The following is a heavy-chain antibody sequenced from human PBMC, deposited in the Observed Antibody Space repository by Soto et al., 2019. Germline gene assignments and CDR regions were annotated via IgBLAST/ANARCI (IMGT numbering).Heavy chain of an antibody. Sequence: QVQLVESGGGVVQPGRSLRLSCAVSGFTFSSYGMHWVRQAPGKGLEWVAVISYDGSNKYYADSVKGRFTISRDNSKNTLYLQMNSLRAEDTAVYYCAKDRSSGWYYFDYWGQGTLVTVSS. CDR3: AKDRSSGWYYFDY. CDR2: ISYDGSNK. V-gene: IGHV3-30*18. CDR1: GFTFSSYG. D-gene: IGHD6-19*01. J-gene: IGHJ4*02.